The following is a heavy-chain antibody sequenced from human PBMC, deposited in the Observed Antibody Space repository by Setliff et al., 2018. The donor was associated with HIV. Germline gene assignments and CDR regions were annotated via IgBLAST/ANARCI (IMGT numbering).Heavy chain of an antibody. J-gene: IGHJ3*02. CDR1: GFTFSTYA. CDR3: AKVFVFGIDAFDI. D-gene: IGHD3-10*02. CDR2: VGAVGGPT. V-gene: IGHV3-23*01. Sequence: RASVKVSCAASGFTFSTYAMGWVRQAPGKGLEWVSTVGAVGGPTHYAESVKGRFTISKDNSKNALYLQMSSLRDEDTAVYYCAKVFVFGIDAFDIWGQGTMVTVSS.